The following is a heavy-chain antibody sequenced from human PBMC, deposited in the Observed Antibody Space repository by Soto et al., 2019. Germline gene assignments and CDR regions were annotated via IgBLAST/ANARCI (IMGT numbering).Heavy chain of an antibody. CDR2: ISGSGGST. D-gene: IGHD6-13*01. CDR3: AKEPTEQLVPPLFDY. J-gene: IGHJ4*02. Sequence: GGSLRLSCAASGFTFSSYAVSWVRQAPGKGLEWVSAISGSGGSTYYADSVKGRFTISRDNSKNTLYLQMNSLRAEDTAVYYCAKEPTEQLVPPLFDYWGQGTLVTVSS. CDR1: GFTFSSYA. V-gene: IGHV3-23*01.